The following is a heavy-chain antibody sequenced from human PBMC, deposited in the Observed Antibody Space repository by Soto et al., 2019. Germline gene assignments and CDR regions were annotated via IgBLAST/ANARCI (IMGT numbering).Heavy chain of an antibody. Sequence: QVQLVQSGAEVKKPGSSMNVSCKASGGTFSSYAISWVRQAPGHGLEWTGGIIPIFGTANYAQKFQGRVTITADKSTTKASTELSSPRSEGTAVYYCARVLSGSYDRFEYFQHWGQGTLDTVSS. V-gene: IGHV1-69*06. CDR3: ARVLSGSYDRFEYFQH. CDR2: IIPIFGTA. D-gene: IGHD1-26*01. CDR1: GGTFSSYA. J-gene: IGHJ1*01.